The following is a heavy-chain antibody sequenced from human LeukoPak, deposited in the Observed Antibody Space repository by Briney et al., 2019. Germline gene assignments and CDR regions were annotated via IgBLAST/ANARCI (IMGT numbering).Heavy chain of an antibody. Sequence: GGSLRLSCAASGFTVSSNYMSWVRQAPGKGLEWVSVIYSGGSTYYADSVKGRFTISRDNSKNTLYLQMNSLRAEDTAVYYCTRGFYGSGRYPPLYWGQGTLVTVSS. J-gene: IGHJ4*02. D-gene: IGHD3-10*01. CDR3: TRGFYGSGRYPPLY. V-gene: IGHV3-53*01. CDR2: IYSGGST. CDR1: GFTVSSNY.